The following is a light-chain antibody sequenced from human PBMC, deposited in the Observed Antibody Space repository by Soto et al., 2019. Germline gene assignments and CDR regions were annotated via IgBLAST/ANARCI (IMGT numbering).Light chain of an antibody. Sequence: QYVLTQPPSVSGAPGQRVTISCTGSSSNIGAGYDVHWYQQLPGTAPKLLIYGNSNRPSGVPDRFAGSKSGTTASLAITGLKAEDEADYYCQSYDSSLRVVVFGGGTQLTVL. CDR3: QSYDSSLRVVV. CDR2: GNS. CDR1: SSNIGAGYD. J-gene: IGLJ2*01. V-gene: IGLV1-40*01.